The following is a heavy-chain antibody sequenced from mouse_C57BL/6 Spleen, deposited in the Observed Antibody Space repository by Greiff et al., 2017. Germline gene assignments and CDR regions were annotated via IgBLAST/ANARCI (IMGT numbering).Heavy chain of an antibody. CDR1: GYTFTSYT. CDR2: INPSSGYT. J-gene: IGHJ3*01. D-gene: IGHD2-4*01. V-gene: IGHV1-4*01. CDR3: AREGDYDGAWFAY. Sequence: QVQLQQSGAELARPGASVKMSCKASGYTFTSYTMHWVKQRPGQGLEWIGYINPSSGYTKYNQKFKDKATLTADKSSSTAYMQPSSLTSEDSAVYYCAREGDYDGAWFAYWGQGTLVTVSA.